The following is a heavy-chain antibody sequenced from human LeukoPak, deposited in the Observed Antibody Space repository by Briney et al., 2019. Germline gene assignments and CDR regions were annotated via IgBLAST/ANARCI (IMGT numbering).Heavy chain of an antibody. D-gene: IGHD3-10*01. CDR2: ISYDGSNK. V-gene: IGHV3-30*04. Sequence: GGSLRLSCAASGFTFSSYAMHWVRQAPGKGLEWVAVISYDGSNKYYAYSVNGRFTISRDNSKNTLYLQMNSLRAEDTAVYYCARAHLVRGVIVGANWFAPWGQGTLATVSS. CDR3: ARAHLVRGVIVGANWFAP. J-gene: IGHJ5*02. CDR1: GFTFSSYA.